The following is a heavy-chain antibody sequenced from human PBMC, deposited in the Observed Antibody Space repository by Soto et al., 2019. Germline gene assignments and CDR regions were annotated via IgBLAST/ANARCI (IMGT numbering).Heavy chain of an antibody. V-gene: IGHV4-4*07. CDR2: IYTSASI. Sequence: SETLSRTWIVSGADINTYSWTWIRQPAGKGLEWIGRIYTSASINYNPSLRGRVTLSVDTSTNQVSLKLASVTAADTAVYYCARDREAGYNFYYGMDVWGQGTTVTV. CDR3: ARDREAGYNFYYGMDV. D-gene: IGHD6-19*01. CDR1: GADINTYS. J-gene: IGHJ6*02.